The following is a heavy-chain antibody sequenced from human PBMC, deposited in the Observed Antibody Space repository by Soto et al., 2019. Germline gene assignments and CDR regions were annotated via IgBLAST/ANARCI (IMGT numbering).Heavy chain of an antibody. CDR3: AREYTYGSNFFDC. Sequence: QVRLQESGPGLVKPSQTLSLTCTVSGGSISSAAYYWSWIRQHPGKGLVWIGYVSHSGSTYYNPSLKCRVIISVDTSKNRFSLSLTSVTAADTAVYYCAREYTYGSNFFDCWGQGALVTVSS. D-gene: IGHD5-18*01. J-gene: IGHJ4*02. V-gene: IGHV4-31*03. CDR2: VSHSGST. CDR1: GGSISSAAYY.